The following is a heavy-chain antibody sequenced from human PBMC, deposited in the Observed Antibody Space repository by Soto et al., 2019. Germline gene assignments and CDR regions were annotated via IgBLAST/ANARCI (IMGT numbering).Heavy chain of an antibody. J-gene: IGHJ3*02. V-gene: IGHV1-69*01. CDR2: IIPIFGTA. Sequence: QVQLVQSGAEVKKPGSSVKVSCKASGGTFSSYAISWVRQAPGQGLEWMGGIIPIFGTANYAQKFQGRVTITADESTSTAYLELSSLRSEDTAVYYCARGDYGSGSYYGDAFDIWGQGTMVTVSS. CDR3: ARGDYGSGSYYGDAFDI. D-gene: IGHD3-10*01. CDR1: GGTFSSYA.